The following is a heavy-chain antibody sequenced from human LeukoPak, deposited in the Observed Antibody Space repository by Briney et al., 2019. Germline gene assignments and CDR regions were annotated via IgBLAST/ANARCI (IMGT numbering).Heavy chain of an antibody. CDR2: MSYDGSGE. D-gene: IGHD3-22*01. J-gene: IGHJ4*02. Sequence: GRSLRLSCAASGFTFRNYGMHWVRQAPGKGLEWVAVMSYDGSGEHYAESLKGRFTISRDNSKNTLCLQMNSLRAEDTAVYYCVKDITNYYDASGLYFGYWGQGTLVTVSS. CDR3: VKDITNYYDASGLYFGY. V-gene: IGHV3-30*18. CDR1: GFTFRNYG.